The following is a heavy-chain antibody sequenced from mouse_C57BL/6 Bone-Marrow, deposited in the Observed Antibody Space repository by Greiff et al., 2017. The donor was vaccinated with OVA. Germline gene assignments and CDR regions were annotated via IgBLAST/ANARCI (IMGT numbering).Heavy chain of an antibody. V-gene: IGHV1-63*01. J-gene: IGHJ1*03. CDR2: IYPGGGYT. CDR3: ARDGSSYWYFDV. D-gene: IGHD1-1*01. Sequence: VQLQQSGAELVRPGTSVKMSCKASGYTFTNYWLGWAKQRPGNGLEWIGDIYPGGGYTNYNEKFKGKATLTADKSSSTAYMQFSSLTSEDSAIYYCARDGSSYWYFDVWGTGTTVTVSS. CDR1: GYTFTNYW.